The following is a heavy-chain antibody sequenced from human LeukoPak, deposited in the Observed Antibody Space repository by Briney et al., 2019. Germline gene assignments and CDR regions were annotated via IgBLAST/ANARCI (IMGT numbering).Heavy chain of an antibody. CDR2: IGSDGTYK. D-gene: IGHD6-13*01. CDR3: ARDPGTGASAGTFDY. V-gene: IGHV3-30*02. CDR1: GFTFSAYG. Sequence: PGGSLRLSCAASGFTFSAYGMHWVRQAPGKGLEWVAFIGSDGTYKYYVDSVKGRFTISRDNSKNTLYLQMNSLRAVDTSLYYCARDPGTGASAGTFDYWGQGTLVTVSS. J-gene: IGHJ4*02.